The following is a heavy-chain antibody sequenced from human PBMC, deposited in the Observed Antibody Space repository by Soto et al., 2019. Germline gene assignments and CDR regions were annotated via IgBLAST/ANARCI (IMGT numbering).Heavy chain of an antibody. V-gene: IGHV1-3*01. CDR3: AREAVGRGVWKEVDY. J-gene: IGHJ4*02. CDR2: INAGNGNT. CDR1: GYTFTSYA. D-gene: IGHD3-10*01. Sequence: QVQLVQSGAEVKKPGASVKVSCKASGYTFTSYAMHWVRQAPGQRLEWMGWINAGNGNTKYSQKFQGRVTITRDPSGSTAYMELTRLRSEDTAVYYCAREAVGRGVWKEVDYRGQGTLVTVSS.